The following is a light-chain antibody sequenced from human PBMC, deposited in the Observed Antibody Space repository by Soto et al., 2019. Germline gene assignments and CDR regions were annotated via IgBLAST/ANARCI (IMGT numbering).Light chain of an antibody. Sequence: AIQLTQSPSSLSASVGDRVTITCRASQGVRGPLAWYQQKPEKAPKFLIFGASNLGTGVPSRFSASGSGSDYTLTISSLQPEDFATYYCQHFNDYPLTFGGGAKVEIK. J-gene: IGKJ4*01. CDR1: QGVRGP. CDR3: QHFNDYPLT. CDR2: GAS. V-gene: IGKV1D-13*01.